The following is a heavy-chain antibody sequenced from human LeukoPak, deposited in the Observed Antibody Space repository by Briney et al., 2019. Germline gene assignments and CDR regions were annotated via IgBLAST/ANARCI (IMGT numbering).Heavy chain of an antibody. J-gene: IGHJ4*02. CDR2: IRNKANGYTT. V-gene: IGHV3-72*01. Sequence: GGSLRLSCAASGFTFSDYYMDWVRQAPGKGLEWVGRIRNKANGYTTEYAASVKGRFTISRGDSKNSLYLQMNSLKTEDTAVYYCARDLGATRFYWGQGTLVTVSS. D-gene: IGHD1-26*01. CDR1: GFTFSDYY. CDR3: ARDLGATRFY.